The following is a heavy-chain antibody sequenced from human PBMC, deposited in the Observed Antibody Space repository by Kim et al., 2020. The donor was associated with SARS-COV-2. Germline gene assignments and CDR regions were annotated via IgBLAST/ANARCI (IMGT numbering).Heavy chain of an antibody. CDR3: ARDEDEELGGENTDY. D-gene: IGHD1-26*01. Sequence: QKFQGRVTMTRDTSISTAYMELSRLRSDDTAVYYCARDEDEELGGENTDYWGQGTLVTVSS. J-gene: IGHJ4*02. V-gene: IGHV1-2*02.